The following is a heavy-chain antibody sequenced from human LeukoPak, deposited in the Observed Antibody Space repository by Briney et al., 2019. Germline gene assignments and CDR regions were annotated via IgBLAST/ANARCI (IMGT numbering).Heavy chain of an antibody. CDR1: GGSISSGSYY. CDR2: IYTSGST. D-gene: IGHD6-13*01. J-gene: IGHJ4*02. CDR3: ASPPAGYSSSWYGN. Sequence: SETLSLTCTVSGGSISSGSYYWSWIRQPAGKGLEWIGRIYTSGSTNYNPSLKSRVTISVGTSKNQFSLKLSSVTAADTAVYYCASPPAGYSSSWYGNWGQGTLVTVSS. V-gene: IGHV4-61*02.